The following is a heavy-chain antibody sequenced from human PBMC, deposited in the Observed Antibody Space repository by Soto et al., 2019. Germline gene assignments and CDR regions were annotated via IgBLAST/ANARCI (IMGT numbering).Heavy chain of an antibody. CDR1: GFNFNYFA. D-gene: IGHD6-19*01. CDR3: AKDYGSSRYFFDY. V-gene: IGHV3-23*01. CDR2: VSGTGANT. J-gene: IGHJ4*02. Sequence: GGSLRLSCAASGFNFNYFAMSWVRQAPGKGLEWVSTVSGTGANTYYADSVKGRFTISRDNSKNTLYMQINSLRAEDAAVYYCAKDYGSSRYFFDYWGQGTLVTVSS.